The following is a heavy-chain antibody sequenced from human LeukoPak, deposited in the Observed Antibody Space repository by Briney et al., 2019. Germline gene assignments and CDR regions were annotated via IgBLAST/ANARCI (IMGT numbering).Heavy chain of an antibody. CDR2: ISSSCSNI. J-gene: IGHJ4*02. CDR1: GFIFSVYY. CDR3: ARDSGAADG. V-gene: IGHV3-11*04. D-gene: IGHD3-10*01. Sequence: GGSLRLSCAASGFIFSVYYMRCMRQARGRGLECVSYISSSCSNIQYADSVRGRFPIYRHNDKNSLYLQLKTLRAEDTAVYYCARDSGAADGWGQGTLVTVSS.